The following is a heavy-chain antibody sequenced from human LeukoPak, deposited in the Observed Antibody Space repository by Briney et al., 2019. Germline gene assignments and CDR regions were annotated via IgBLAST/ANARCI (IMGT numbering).Heavy chain of an antibody. V-gene: IGHV4-39*01. J-gene: IGHJ4*02. CDR2: VYYSGST. CDR3: ATSYGGHGNVFDY. CDR1: GDSFSSSNYY. Sequence: PSETLSLTCTVSGDSFSSSNYYWGWIRQPPGKGLEWIGNVYYSGSTFYNPSLKSRVTISVDTSKNQFSLKLGSVTAADTAVYYCATSYGGHGNVFDYWGQGTLVTVSS. D-gene: IGHD4-23*01.